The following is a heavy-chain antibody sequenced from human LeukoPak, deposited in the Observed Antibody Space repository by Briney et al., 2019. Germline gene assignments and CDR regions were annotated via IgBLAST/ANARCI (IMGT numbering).Heavy chain of an antibody. V-gene: IGHV4-34*01. CDR2: INHSGST. CDR1: GGSFSGYY. CDR3: ARQDSSSSHIYYYYGMDV. Sequence: PSETLSLTCAVYGGSFSGYYWSWIRQPPGKGLEWIGEINHSGSTNYNPSLKSRVTISVETSKNQFSLKLSSVTAADTAVYYCARQDSSSSHIYYYYGMDVWGQGTTVTVSS. D-gene: IGHD6-6*01. J-gene: IGHJ6*02.